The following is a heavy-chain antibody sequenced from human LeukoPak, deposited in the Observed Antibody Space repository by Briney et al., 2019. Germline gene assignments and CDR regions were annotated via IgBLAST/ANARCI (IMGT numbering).Heavy chain of an antibody. CDR2: ISSSGSTI. V-gene: IGHV3-11*01. D-gene: IGHD5-18*01. CDR3: ASSLRYSYGYFDY. J-gene: IGHJ4*02. CDR1: GFIFSDYY. Sequence: GGSLRLSCAASGFIFSDYYMSWIRQAPGKGLEWVSYISSSGSTIYYADSVKGRFTISRDNAKNSLYLQMNSLRAEDTAVYYCASSLRYSYGYFDYWGQGTLVTVSS.